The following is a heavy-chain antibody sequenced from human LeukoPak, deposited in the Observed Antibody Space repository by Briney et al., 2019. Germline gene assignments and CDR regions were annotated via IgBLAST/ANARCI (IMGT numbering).Heavy chain of an antibody. CDR2: INHSGST. CDR3: AREVKLLLWFGELSGWFDP. J-gene: IGHJ5*02. V-gene: IGHV4-34*01. CDR1: GGSFSGYY. D-gene: IGHD3-10*01. Sequence: SETLSLTCAVYGGSFSGYYWSWIRQPPGKGLEWIGEINHSGSTNYNPSLKSRVTIPVDTSKNQFSLKLSSVTVADTAVYYCAREVKLLLWFGELSGWFDPWGQGTLVTVSS.